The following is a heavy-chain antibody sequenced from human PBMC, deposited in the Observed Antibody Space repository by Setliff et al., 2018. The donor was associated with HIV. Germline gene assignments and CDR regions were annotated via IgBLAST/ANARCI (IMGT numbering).Heavy chain of an antibody. J-gene: IGHJ5*02. CDR1: GGSISSANYY. CDR3: ASRVYYYDSSGYLREEGFDP. V-gene: IGHV4-39*01. Sequence: SETLSLTCTVSGGSISSANYYWSWIRQPPGKGLEWIGYIYYSGSTYYNPSLKSRVTISVDTSKNQFSLKLSSVTAADAAVYYCASRVYYYDSSGYLREEGFDPWGQGTLVTVSS. D-gene: IGHD3-22*01. CDR2: IYYSGST.